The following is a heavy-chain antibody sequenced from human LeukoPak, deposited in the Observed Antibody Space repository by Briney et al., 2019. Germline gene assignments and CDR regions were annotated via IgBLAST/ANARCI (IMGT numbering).Heavy chain of an antibody. Sequence: GASLQISCKGPRPIFHSQWIGWGRQLPGKGLEWMGIIYPDDSDTRYSASFQGQVTISADKSISTAYLQWNSLEASDSAIYYCARRGDSDFRIDWGQGTLVTVSS. V-gene: IGHV5-51*01. CDR2: IYPDDSDT. D-gene: IGHD2-21*02. CDR3: ARRGDSDFRID. J-gene: IGHJ4*02. CDR1: RPIFHSQW.